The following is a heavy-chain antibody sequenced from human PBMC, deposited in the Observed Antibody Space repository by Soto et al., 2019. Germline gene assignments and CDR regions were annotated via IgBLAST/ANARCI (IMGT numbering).Heavy chain of an antibody. CDR3: TTGGRVVPAIKGNWFDP. V-gene: IGHV3-15*01. CDR2: IKSKTDGGTT. J-gene: IGHJ5*02. CDR1: GFTFSSAW. Sequence: KTGGSLRLSCAASGFTFSSAWMSWVRQAPGKGLEWVGRIKSKTDGGTTDYAAPVKGRFTISRDDSKNTLYLQMNSLKTEDTAVYYCTTGGRVVPAIKGNWFDPWGQGTLVTVSS. D-gene: IGHD2-2*01.